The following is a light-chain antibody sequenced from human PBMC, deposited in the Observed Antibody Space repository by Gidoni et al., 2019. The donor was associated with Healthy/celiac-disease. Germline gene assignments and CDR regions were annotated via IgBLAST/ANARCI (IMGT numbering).Light chain of an antibody. J-gene: IGLJ2*01. Sequence: YGLPQPPPVSVPPGQTASITCSGDKLGDKFVCWYQQRPGQSPVLVIYRDSKRPPGIPERFSGSNSGNTATLTISGTQALDEADYYCQAWDSSTAVVFGGGTKVTVL. CDR1: KLGDKF. V-gene: IGLV3-1*01. CDR2: RDS. CDR3: QAWDSSTAVV.